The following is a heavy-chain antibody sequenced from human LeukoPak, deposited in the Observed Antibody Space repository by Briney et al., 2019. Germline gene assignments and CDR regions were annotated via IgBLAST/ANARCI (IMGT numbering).Heavy chain of an antibody. V-gene: IGHV4-59*01. J-gene: IGHJ4*02. Sequence: SETLSLTCTVSGGSIISYFWSWIRQPPGKGPEWIGYIFDSGTNNYNPSTNYNPSLKSRVTVSLDTSKNHFSLKLRSVTAADTAVYFCARGGVTTIAQYDYWGQGILVTVSS. D-gene: IGHD5-12*01. CDR3: ARGGVTTIAQYDY. CDR1: GGSIISYF. CDR2: IFDSGTNNYNPST.